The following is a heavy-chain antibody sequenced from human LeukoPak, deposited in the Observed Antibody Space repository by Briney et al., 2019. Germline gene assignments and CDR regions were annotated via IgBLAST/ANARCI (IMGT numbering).Heavy chain of an antibody. V-gene: IGHV1-2*02. D-gene: IGHD5-18*01. CDR1: GYTFTSYY. CDR3: ARTARGYSYGYGDY. CDR2: INPNSGGT. J-gene: IGHJ4*02. Sequence: ASVKVSCKASGYTFTSYYMHWVRQAPGQGLEWMGWINPNSGGTNYAQKFQGRVTMTRDTSISTAYMELSRLRSDDTAVYYCARTARGYSYGYGDYWGQGTLATVSS.